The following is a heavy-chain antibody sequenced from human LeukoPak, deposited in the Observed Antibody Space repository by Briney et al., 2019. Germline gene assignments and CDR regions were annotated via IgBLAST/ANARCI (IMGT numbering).Heavy chain of an antibody. V-gene: IGHV3-30*02. CDR2: IRYDGSNK. CDR3: ARASSSPEGYYYYYYMDV. J-gene: IGHJ6*03. D-gene: IGHD6-13*01. CDR1: EFTFSSYG. Sequence: PGGSLRLSCAASEFTFSSYGMHWVRQAPGKGLEWVAFIRYDGSNKYYADSVEGRFTISRDNSKNTLYLQMNSLRAEDTAVYYCARASSSPEGYYYYYYMDVWGKGTTVTVSS.